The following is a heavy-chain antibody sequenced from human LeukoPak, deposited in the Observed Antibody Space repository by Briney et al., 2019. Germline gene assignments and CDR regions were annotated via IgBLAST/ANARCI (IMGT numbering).Heavy chain of an antibody. CDR3: AREPRWLQNFDY. J-gene: IGHJ4*02. CDR2: IYYSGST. D-gene: IGHD5-24*01. CDR1: GGSISSGDYY. V-gene: IGHV4-30-4*01. Sequence: PSQTLSLTCTVSGGSISSGDYYWSWIRQPPGKGLEWIGYIYYSGSTYYNPSLKSRVTISVDTSKNQFSLKLSFVTAADTAVYYCAREPRWLQNFDYWGQGTLVTVSS.